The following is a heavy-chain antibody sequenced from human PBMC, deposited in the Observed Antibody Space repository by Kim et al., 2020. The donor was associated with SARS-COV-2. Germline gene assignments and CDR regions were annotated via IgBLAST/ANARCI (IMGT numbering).Heavy chain of an antibody. Sequence: GGSLRLSCAASGFTFSSYAMSWVRQAPGKGLEWVSAISGSGGSTYYVDSVKGRFTISRDNSKNTQYLQMNSLRAEDTAVYYCANGGLFEITIFGVVIREYFQHWGQGTLVTVSS. CDR2: ISGSGGST. CDR3: ANGGLFEITIFGVVIREYFQH. V-gene: IGHV3-23*01. J-gene: IGHJ1*01. CDR1: GFTFSSYA. D-gene: IGHD3-3*01.